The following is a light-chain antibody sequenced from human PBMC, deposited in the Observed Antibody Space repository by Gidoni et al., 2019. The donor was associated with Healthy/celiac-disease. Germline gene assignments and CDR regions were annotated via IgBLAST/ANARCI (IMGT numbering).Light chain of an antibody. CDR1: QCISNY. CDR2: AAS. CDR3: QKYNSAPRT. J-gene: IGKJ1*01. Sequence: DIQMTQSPSSLSASVGDRVTITCRASQCISNYLAWYQQKPGKVPKLLIYAASTLQSGVPSRFSVSGSGTDFTLTISSLQPEDVATYYCQKYNSAPRTFGQGTKVEIK. V-gene: IGKV1-27*01.